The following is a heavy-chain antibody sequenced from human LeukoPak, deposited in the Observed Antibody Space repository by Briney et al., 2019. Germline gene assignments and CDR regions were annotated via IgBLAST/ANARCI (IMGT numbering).Heavy chain of an antibody. Sequence: SETLSLTCTVSGGSISSYFWSWIRPSPGKGPELIGYIHQNGNTNYNLSLKSRVTISIDTSKSQFSLRLSSVTAADTAVYYCARVRMDWYDRSGQERIRFDPWGQGTLVIVSS. CDR2: IHQNGNT. D-gene: IGHD3-22*01. CDR1: GGSISSYF. V-gene: IGHV4-59*01. CDR3: ARVRMDWYDRSGQERIRFDP. J-gene: IGHJ5*02.